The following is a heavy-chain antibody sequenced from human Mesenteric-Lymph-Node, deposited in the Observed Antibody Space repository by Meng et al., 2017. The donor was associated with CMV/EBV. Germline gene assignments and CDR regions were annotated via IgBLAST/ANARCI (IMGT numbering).Heavy chain of an antibody. CDR2: IYGGGHSP. CDR3: AKVRPRGYGTYFDY. D-gene: IGHD5-18*01. CDR1: GFSFSGYA. Sequence: LSLTCAASGFSFSGYAMTWVRQAPGKGLEWVAIIYGGGHSPYYEDSVEGRFTISRDDSRDILFLQMNSLRAEDTAVYYCAKVRPRGYGTYFDYWGQGTLVTVSS. V-gene: IGHV3-23*03. J-gene: IGHJ4*02.